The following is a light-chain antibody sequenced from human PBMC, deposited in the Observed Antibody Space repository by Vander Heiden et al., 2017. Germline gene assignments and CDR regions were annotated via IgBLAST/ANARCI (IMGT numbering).Light chain of an antibody. J-gene: IGLJ2*01. CDR3: QVWDSSSDQGV. Sequence: SSVLSQLPPVPVAPGKTATITCGGNNIESQTVHWYQQKPGQAPVLVIYYDTDRPSGIPERISGSNSGNTATLTISRVGVGDEADYYCQVWDSSSDQGVFGGGTKLTVL. V-gene: IGLV3-21*04. CDR2: YDT. CDR1: NIESQT.